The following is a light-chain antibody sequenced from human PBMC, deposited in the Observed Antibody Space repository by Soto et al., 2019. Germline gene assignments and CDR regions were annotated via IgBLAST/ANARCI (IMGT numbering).Light chain of an antibody. V-gene: IGKV1-39*01. J-gene: IGKJ1*01. CDR2: ATS. CDR1: QTASKS. CDR3: QQSYGLPPT. Sequence: DIQLTQSPSTLPAYVGDRVTITCRASQTASKSLNWYQQRPGKAPELLVYATSHLQRGVPSRFSGSGSGTDFTLAISSLQPEDFATYYCQQSYGLPPTFGQGTRVEI.